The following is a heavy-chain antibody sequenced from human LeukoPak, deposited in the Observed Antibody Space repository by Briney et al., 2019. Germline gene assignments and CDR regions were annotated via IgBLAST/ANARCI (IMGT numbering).Heavy chain of an antibody. CDR2: IKQDGSET. V-gene: IGHV3-7*05. D-gene: IGHD2-15*01. J-gene: IGHJ4*02. CDR1: GFSFSSDW. Sequence: GGSLRLSCAASGFSFSSDWMSWVRQDPGKRLEWVANIKQDGSETYYVDSVKGRFTISRDNARSSVYLQMNSLRAEDTAVYYCVRDYCSGVTCYTGYWGQGTLVTVSS. CDR3: VRDYCSGVTCYTGY.